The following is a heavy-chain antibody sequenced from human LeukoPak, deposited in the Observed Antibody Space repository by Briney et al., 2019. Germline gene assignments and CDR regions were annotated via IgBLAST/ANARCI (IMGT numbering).Heavy chain of an antibody. CDR3: ARGDIVVVPAATVPRGSMYYFDY. D-gene: IGHD2-2*01. J-gene: IGHJ4*02. Sequence: SVKVSCKGSGGTFISYAISWVRQAPGQGGEGMGRIIPIFGKAKYAQKFQGRVTNTTEETKNTAYMELCSLRSEDTAVYYCARGDIVVVPAATVPRGSMYYFDYWGQGTLVTVSS. V-gene: IGHV1-69*05. CDR1: GGTFISYA. CDR2: IIPIFGKA.